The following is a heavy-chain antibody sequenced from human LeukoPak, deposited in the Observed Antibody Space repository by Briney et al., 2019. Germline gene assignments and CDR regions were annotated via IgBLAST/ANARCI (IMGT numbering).Heavy chain of an antibody. D-gene: IGHD4-17*01. J-gene: IGHJ4*02. CDR3: ARVDYGDYSKDFDY. Sequence: SETLSLTCAVYGESFSGYYWSWIRQPPGKGLEWIGEINHSGSTNYNPSLKSRVTISVDTSKNQFSLKLSSVTAADTAVYYCARVDYGDYSKDFDYWGQGTLVTVSS. V-gene: IGHV4-34*01. CDR2: INHSGST. CDR1: GESFSGYY.